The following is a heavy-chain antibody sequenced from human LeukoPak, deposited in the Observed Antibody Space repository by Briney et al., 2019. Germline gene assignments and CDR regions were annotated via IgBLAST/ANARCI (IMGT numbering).Heavy chain of an antibody. D-gene: IGHD1-1*01. CDR1: GFSFSNYA. J-gene: IGHJ4*02. V-gene: IGHV3-23*01. CDR2: ISGGGET. Sequence: SGGSLRLSCAASGFSFSNYAMSWVRQAPARGPEWVTSISGGGETFYSDSVKGRFTLSKDDSRNTVYLELNNLRVEDTAIYYCAKANWVSNADAVWWGQGTQVTVSS. CDR3: AKANWVSNADAVW.